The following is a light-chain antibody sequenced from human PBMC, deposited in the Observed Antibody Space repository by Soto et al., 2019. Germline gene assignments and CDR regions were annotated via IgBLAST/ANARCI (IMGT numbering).Light chain of an antibody. V-gene: IGKV1-33*01. CDR3: QQYDDLPST. J-gene: IGKJ3*01. Sequence: DIQMTQSPSSLSASVGDTVTISCQASQDIRSYLNWYQQKPGKAPKFLIYDASNLETGVPSRFSGSRSWTNFTLTISSLQPEDFATYYCQQYDDLPSTFGPGTKVDL. CDR1: QDIRSY. CDR2: DAS.